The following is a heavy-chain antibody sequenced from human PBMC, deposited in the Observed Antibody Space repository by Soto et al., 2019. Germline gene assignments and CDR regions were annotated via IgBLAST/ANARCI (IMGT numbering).Heavy chain of an antibody. D-gene: IGHD3-22*01. Sequence: ASVKVSCKVSGYTLTELSMHWGRQAPGKRLEWMGGFDPEDGETIYAQKFQGRVTMTEDTSTDTAYMELSSLRSEDTAVYYCATRITMIVVVSTGDAFDIWGQGTMVTVSS. CDR3: ATRITMIVVVSTGDAFDI. CDR1: GYTLTELS. V-gene: IGHV1-24*01. CDR2: FDPEDGET. J-gene: IGHJ3*02.